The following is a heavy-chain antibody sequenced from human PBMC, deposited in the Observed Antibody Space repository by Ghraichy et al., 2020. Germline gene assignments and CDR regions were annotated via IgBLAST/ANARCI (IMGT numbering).Heavy chain of an antibody. D-gene: IGHD6-13*01. CDR1: GYSFTSYW. V-gene: IGHV5-10-1*01. CDR3: ARYGSSWYWRFHHAFDI. Sequence: GESLNISCKGSGYSFTSYWISWVRQMPGKGLEWMGRIDPSDSYANYSPSFQGHVTISADKSISTAYLQWSSLKASDTAMYYCARYGSSWYWRFHHAFDIWGQGTMVTVSS. J-gene: IGHJ3*02. CDR2: IDPSDSYA.